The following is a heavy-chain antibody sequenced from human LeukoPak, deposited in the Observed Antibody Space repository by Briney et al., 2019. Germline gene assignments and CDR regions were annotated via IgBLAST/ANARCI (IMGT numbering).Heavy chain of an antibody. J-gene: IGHJ6*02. CDR3: ARDPGAMNYGMDV. CDR1: GYTFTSYG. D-gene: IGHD2-2*01. CDR2: ISAYNGNT. Sequence: ASVKVSCKASGYTFTSYGISWVRQAPGQGLEWMGWISAYNGNTNYAQRLQGRVTMTTDTSTSTAYMELSRLRSDDTAVYYCARDPGAMNYGMDVWGQGTTVTVSS. V-gene: IGHV1-18*01.